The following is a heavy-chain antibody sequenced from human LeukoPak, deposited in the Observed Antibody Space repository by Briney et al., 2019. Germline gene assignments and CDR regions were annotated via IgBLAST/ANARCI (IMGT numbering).Heavy chain of an antibody. V-gene: IGHV4-59*01. CDR3: ARALFRYVSITRSLHWHFYP. Sequence: PSETLSLTCTVSGGPISNYYWCCIRQPPGKGLEWIGYVYYNENTNYNHSLKSRVTISLDTSKNQFSLKLTSVTAADTAVYYCARALFRYVSITRSLHWHFYPCGRGTLVTVSS. CDR2: VYYNENT. J-gene: IGHJ2*01. CDR1: GGPISNYY. D-gene: IGHD2-21*01.